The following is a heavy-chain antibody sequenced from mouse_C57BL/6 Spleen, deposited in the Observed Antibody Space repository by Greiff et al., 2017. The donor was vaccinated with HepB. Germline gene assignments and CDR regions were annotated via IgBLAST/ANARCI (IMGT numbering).Heavy chain of an antibody. CDR1: GFTFSSYG. D-gene: IGHD2-14*01. CDR2: ISSGGSYT. Sequence: DVQLVESGGDLVKPGGSLKLSCAASGFTFSSYGLSWVRQTPDKRLEWVATISSGGSYTYYPDSVKGRFTISRDNAKNTLYLQMSSLKSEDTAMYYCARGTGASAMDYWDQGTSVTVSS. V-gene: IGHV5-6*01. J-gene: IGHJ4*01. CDR3: ARGTGASAMDY.